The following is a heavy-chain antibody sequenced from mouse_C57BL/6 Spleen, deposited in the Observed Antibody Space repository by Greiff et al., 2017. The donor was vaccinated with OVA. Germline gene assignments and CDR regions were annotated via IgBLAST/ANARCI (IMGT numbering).Heavy chain of an antibody. CDR3: ARRGVVNWYCDV. D-gene: IGHD1-1*01. CDR2: IDPSDSYT. CDR1: GYTFTSYW. Sequence: VQLQQPGAELVKPGASVKLSCKASGYTFTSYWMQWVKQRPGQGLEWIGEIDPSDSYTNYNQKFKGKATLTVDTSSSTAYMQLSSLTSEDSAVYYCARRGVVNWYCDVWGTGTTVTVSS. V-gene: IGHV1-50*01. J-gene: IGHJ1*03.